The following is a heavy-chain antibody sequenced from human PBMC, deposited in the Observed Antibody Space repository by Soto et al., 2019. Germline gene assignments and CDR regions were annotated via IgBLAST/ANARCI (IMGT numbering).Heavy chain of an antibody. V-gene: IGHV1-58*02. J-gene: IGHJ6*02. CDR3: AADGGYFDWLPPDYYGMDV. CDR2: IVVGSGNT. D-gene: IGHD3-9*01. CDR1: GFTFTSSA. Sequence: SVKVSCKASGFTFTSSAMQWVRQARGQRLDWIGWIVVGSGNTNYAQKFQERVTITRDMSTSTAYMELSSLRSEDTAVYYCAADGGYFDWLPPDYYGMDVWGQGTTVTVSS.